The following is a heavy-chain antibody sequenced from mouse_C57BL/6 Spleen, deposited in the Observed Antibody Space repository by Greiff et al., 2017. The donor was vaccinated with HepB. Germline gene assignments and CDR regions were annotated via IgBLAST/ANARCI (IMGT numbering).Heavy chain of an antibody. CDR1: GFTFSNYW. V-gene: IGHV6-3*01. D-gene: IGHD2-1*01. Sequence: EVKLMESGGGLVQPGGSMKLSCVASGFTFSNYWMNWVRQSPEKGLEWVAQIRLKSDNYATHYAESVKGRFTISRDDSKSSVYLQMNNLRAEDTGICAGTYGNSFAYWGQGTLVTVSA. J-gene: IGHJ3*01. CDR2: IRLKSDNYAT. CDR3: TYGNSFAY.